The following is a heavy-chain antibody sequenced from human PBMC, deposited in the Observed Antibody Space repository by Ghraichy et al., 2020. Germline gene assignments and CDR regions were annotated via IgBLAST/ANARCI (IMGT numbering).Heavy chain of an antibody. D-gene: IGHD1-26*01. CDR3: ARLSLVGATYY. J-gene: IGHJ4*02. V-gene: IGHV4-39*01. Sequence: SETLSLTCTVSGGSISRSTYYCGWIRQPPGKGLEWIGSIYYSGSTYYNPSLKSRVSISVDTSKNLFSLKLSSVTAADTAVYYCARLSLVGATYYWGQGTLVTVSS. CDR2: IYYSGST. CDR1: GGSISRSTYY.